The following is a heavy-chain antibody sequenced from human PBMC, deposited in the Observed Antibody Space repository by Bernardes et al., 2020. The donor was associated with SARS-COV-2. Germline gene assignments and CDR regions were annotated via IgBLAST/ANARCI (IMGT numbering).Heavy chain of an antibody. Sequence: GGSLSLSCAASGFTFSSYAMHWVRQAPGKGLEWVAVISYDGSNKYYADSVKGRFTISRDNSKNTLYLQMNSLRAEDTAVYYCVQLWLYNAFDIWGQGTMVTVSS. CDR3: VQLWLYNAFDI. CDR1: GFTFSSYA. J-gene: IGHJ3*02. V-gene: IGHV3-30-3*01. D-gene: IGHD5-18*01. CDR2: ISYDGSNK.